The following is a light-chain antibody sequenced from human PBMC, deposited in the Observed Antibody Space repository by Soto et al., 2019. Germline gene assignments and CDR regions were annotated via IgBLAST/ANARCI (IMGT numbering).Light chain of an antibody. Sequence: QSVLTQPASVSGSPGQSITISCTGTTSDVGGYNYVSWYQQHPGKAPKLMIYEVTNRPSGVSNRFSGSKSGNTASLTISGLQAEDEADYYCISYISSSTLEVLFGGGTKLTVL. CDR1: TSDVGGYNY. J-gene: IGLJ2*01. V-gene: IGLV2-14*01. CDR2: EVT. CDR3: ISYISSSTLEVL.